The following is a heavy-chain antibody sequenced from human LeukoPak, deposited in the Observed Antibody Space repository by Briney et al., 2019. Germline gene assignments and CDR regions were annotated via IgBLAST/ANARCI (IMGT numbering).Heavy chain of an antibody. CDR2: INHSGST. CDR1: GGSFSGYY. Sequence: SETLSLTCAVYGGSFSGYYGSWIRQPPGKGLEGIGEINHSGSTNYNPSLKTRDTISVDTSKNQFSLKLSSVTAADTAVYYCVGYSGSYYSVDYWGQGTLVTVSS. J-gene: IGHJ4*02. V-gene: IGHV4-34*01. CDR3: VGYSGSYYSVDY. D-gene: IGHD1-26*01.